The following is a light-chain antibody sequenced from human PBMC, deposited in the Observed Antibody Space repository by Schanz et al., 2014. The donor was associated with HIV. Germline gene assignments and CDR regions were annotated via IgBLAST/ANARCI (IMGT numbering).Light chain of an antibody. J-gene: IGLJ2*01. Sequence: QSALTQPASVSGSPGQSITISCTGTSRDVGRYNLVSWYQQHPGKAPKLMIYEGSKRPSGVSNRFSGSKSGTSASLAITGLQAEDEADYYCQSYDSSLSGVVFGGGTKLTVL. CDR3: QSYDSSLSGVV. V-gene: IGLV2-14*02. CDR2: EGS. CDR1: SRDVGRYNL.